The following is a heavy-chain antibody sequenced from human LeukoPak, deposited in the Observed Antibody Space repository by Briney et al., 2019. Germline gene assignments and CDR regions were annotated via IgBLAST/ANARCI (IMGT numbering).Heavy chain of an antibody. V-gene: IGHV3-7*01. CDR2: IKEDGSEE. D-gene: IGHD6-13*01. Sequence: LSGGSLRLSCAASTFTFGNYWMSWVRQAPGKGLEWVANIKEDGSEEYYVDSVKGRFTISRDNTKNSLYLQMNSLRAEDTAAYYCARDPAAWDYWGQGTLVTVSS. J-gene: IGHJ4*02. CDR1: TFTFGNYW. CDR3: ARDPAAWDY.